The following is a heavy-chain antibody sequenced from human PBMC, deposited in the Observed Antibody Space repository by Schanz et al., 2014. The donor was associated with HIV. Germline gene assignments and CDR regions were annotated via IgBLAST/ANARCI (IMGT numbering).Heavy chain of an antibody. D-gene: IGHD2-21*02. J-gene: IGHJ6*02. V-gene: IGHV3-33*01. Sequence: QVQLVESGGGVVQPGRSLRLSCAASGFTFSSYGMHWVRQAPGKGLEWVAVIWYDGSNKYYTDSVKGRFTISRDNSKNTLYLQMNSLRDEDTAIYFCARDSVDAVVTSTDYYNGIDVWGQGTTVTVSS. CDR3: ARDSVDAVVTSTDYYNGIDV. CDR1: GFTFSSYG. CDR2: IWYDGSNK.